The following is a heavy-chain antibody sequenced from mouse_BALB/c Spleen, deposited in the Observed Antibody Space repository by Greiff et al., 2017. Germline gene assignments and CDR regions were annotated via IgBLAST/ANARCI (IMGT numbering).Heavy chain of an antibody. D-gene: IGHD2-2*01. V-gene: IGHV3-8*02. CDR1: GDSITSGY. CDR3: ARWGLIPLYYYAMDY. CDR2: ISYSGST. Sequence: EVMLVESGPSLVKPSQTLSLTCSVTGDSITSGYWNWIRKFPGNKLEYMGYISYSGSTYYNPSLKSRISITRDTSKNQYYLQLNSVTTEDTATYYCARWGLIPLYYYAMDYWGQGTSVTVSS. J-gene: IGHJ4*01.